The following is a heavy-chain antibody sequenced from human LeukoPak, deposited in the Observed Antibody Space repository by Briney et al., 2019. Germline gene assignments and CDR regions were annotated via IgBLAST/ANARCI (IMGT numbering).Heavy chain of an antibody. CDR2: IIPIFGTA. CDR3: ARDEYYDILTGYSSLGY. D-gene: IGHD3-9*01. CDR1: GGTFSSYA. V-gene: IGHV1-69*05. Sequence: SVKVSCKASGGTFSSYAISWVRQAPGQGLEWMGRIIPIFGTANYAQKFQGRVTITTDESTSTAYMELSSLRSEDTAVYYSARDEYYDILTGYSSLGYWGQGTLVTVSS. J-gene: IGHJ4*02.